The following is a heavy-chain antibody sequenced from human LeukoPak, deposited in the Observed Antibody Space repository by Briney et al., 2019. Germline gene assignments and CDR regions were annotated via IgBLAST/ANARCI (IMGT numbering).Heavy chain of an antibody. Sequence: KPSETLSLTCAVYGGSFSGYYWSWIRQPPGKGLEWIGEINHSGSTNYNPSLKSRVTISVDTSKNQFSLKLSSVTAADTAVYYCARVRSRYSDYWGQGTLVTVSS. D-gene: IGHD1-14*01. J-gene: IGHJ4*02. CDR2: INHSGST. CDR1: GGSFSGYY. CDR3: ARVRSRYSDY. V-gene: IGHV4-34*01.